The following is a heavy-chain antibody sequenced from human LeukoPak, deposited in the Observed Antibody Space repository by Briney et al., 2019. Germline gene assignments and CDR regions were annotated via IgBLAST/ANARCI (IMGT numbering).Heavy chain of an antibody. Sequence: SETLSLTCTVSGGSISSSSYYWGWIRQPPGKGLEWIGSIYYSGSTNYNPSLKSRVTISVDTSKNQFSLKLSSVTAADTAVYYCARDYKTKIAAALGAFDIWGQGTMVAVSS. J-gene: IGHJ3*02. D-gene: IGHD6-13*01. CDR3: ARDYKTKIAAALGAFDI. CDR2: IYYSGST. V-gene: IGHV4-39*07. CDR1: GGSISSSSYY.